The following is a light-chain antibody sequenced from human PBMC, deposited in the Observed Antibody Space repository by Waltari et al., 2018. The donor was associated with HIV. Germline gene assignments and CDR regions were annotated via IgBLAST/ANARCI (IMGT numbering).Light chain of an antibody. CDR1: SSAVGNYNR. CDR2: EVS. Sequence: QSALTQPPSVSGSPGQSVTISCTGTSSAVGNYNRVPWYQQPPGSAPKLSIYEVSNRPSGVPRRFSGSKSGNTASLTISGLQAEDEADYYCSSYTSSNTFVVFGGGTKLTVL. J-gene: IGLJ2*01. CDR3: SSYTSSNTFVV. V-gene: IGLV2-18*02.